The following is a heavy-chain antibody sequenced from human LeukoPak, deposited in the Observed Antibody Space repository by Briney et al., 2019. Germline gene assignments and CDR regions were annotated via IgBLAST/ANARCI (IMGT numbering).Heavy chain of an antibody. CDR1: GFTFSSYE. Sequence: GGSLRLSCAASGFTFSSYEMNWVRQAPGKGLEWVSYISSSSSYIYYADSVKGRFTISRDNAKNSLYLQMNSLRAEDTAVYYCARDIRDSSGYYLDYWGQGTLVTVSS. J-gene: IGHJ4*02. CDR3: ARDIRDSSGYYLDY. CDR2: ISSSSSYI. D-gene: IGHD3-22*01. V-gene: IGHV3-21*05.